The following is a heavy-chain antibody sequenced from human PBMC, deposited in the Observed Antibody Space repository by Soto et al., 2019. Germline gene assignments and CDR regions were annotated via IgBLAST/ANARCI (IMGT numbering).Heavy chain of an antibody. V-gene: IGHV3-30*18. Sequence: QEHLVESGGGVVQPGKSLTLSCVASGLTFSGFGIHWVRQAPGKGLEWVAVISYDGTRKYYADSVKGRFTISRDSSKNTLSHELKHLRIEDTAVYHCAKDRDAYNWNTGRWFDPWGQGTVVSVSS. CDR3: AKDRDAYNWNTGRWFDP. J-gene: IGHJ5*02. D-gene: IGHD1-20*01. CDR1: GLTFSGFG. CDR2: ISYDGTRK.